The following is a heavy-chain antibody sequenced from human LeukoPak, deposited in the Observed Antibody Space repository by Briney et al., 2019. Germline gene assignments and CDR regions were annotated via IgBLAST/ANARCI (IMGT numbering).Heavy chain of an antibody. CDR1: GFTFGDYT. J-gene: IGHJ4*02. D-gene: IGHD6-13*01. V-gene: IGHV3-49*04. CDR3: TRYSSSWQILDY. Sequence: GGSLRLSCTASGFTFGDYTLSWVRAAPGKGLEWGGFIRSKAHGGTTEYAASVKGIFTISRDDSKSIAYLQTNSLKAEDTAVYYCTRYSSSWQILDYWGQGTLVTVSS. CDR2: IRSKAHGGTT.